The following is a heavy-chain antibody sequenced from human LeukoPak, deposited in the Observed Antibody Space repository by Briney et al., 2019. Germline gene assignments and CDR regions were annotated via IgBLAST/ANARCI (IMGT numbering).Heavy chain of an antibody. J-gene: IGHJ4*02. CDR1: GGSFSGYY. CDR3: ARGRRWLQFGATFDY. D-gene: IGHD5-24*01. V-gene: IGHV4-34*01. CDR2: INHSGST. Sequence: SETLSLTCAVYGGSFSGYYWSWIRQPPGKGLEWIGEINHSGSTNYNPSLKSRVTISVDTSKHQFSLKLSSVTAADTAVYYCARGRRWLQFGATFDYWGQGTLVTVSS.